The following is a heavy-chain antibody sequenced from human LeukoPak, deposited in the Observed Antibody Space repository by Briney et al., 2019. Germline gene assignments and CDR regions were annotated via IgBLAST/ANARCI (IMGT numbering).Heavy chain of an antibody. CDR1: GFTFSGSA. J-gene: IGHJ4*02. V-gene: IGHV3-73*01. CDR3: TITPGYYYGSGSRD. Sequence: GGSPTLSCAASGFTFSGSAMHWVRQASGKGLEWVGRIRSKANSYATAYAASVKGSFTISRDDSKNTAYLQMNSLKTEDTAVYYCTITPGYYYGSGSRDWGQGTLVTVSS. CDR2: IRSKANSYAT. D-gene: IGHD3-10*01.